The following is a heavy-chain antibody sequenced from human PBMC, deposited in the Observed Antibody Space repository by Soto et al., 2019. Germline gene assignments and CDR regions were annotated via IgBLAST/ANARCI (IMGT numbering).Heavy chain of an antibody. J-gene: IGHJ4*02. D-gene: IGHD1-1*01. V-gene: IGHV4-59*12. Sequence: SETLSLTCAVSGGSISSYYWSWIRQSPEKGLEYIGYISYSGSINYNPSLKSRVTMSVDTSKNQFSLKLSSVTAADTAVYYCARGRTSTPTPGDYWGQGTLVTVSS. CDR2: ISYSGSI. CDR1: GGSISSYY. CDR3: ARGRTSTPTPGDY.